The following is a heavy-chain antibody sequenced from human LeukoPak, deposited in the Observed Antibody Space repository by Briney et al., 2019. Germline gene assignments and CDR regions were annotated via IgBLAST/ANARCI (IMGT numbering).Heavy chain of an antibody. CDR1: GGSISTYY. CDR3: ARVNSSSWYYYYYMDV. J-gene: IGHJ6*03. D-gene: IGHD6-13*01. Sequence: SETLSLTCTVSGGSISTYYWNWIRQAPGKGLEWVGYIYYSGSTNYNPSLKSRVTISVDTSKNQFSLKLSSVTAADTAVYYCARVNSSSWYYYYYMDVWGKGTTVTVSS. CDR2: IYYSGST. V-gene: IGHV4-59*01.